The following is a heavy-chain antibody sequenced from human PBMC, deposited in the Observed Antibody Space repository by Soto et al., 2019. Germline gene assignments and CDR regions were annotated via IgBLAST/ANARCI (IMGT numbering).Heavy chain of an antibody. V-gene: IGHV4-59*01. CDR1: GGSISSYY. CDR2: IYYSGST. Sequence: PSQTLSLTWTVSGGSISSYYWSWIRQPPGKGLEWIGYIYYSGSTNYNPSLKRRVTISVDTSKNQFSLKLSSVTAADTAVYYCGRDRKIFGVVCGRRTISHSYWMDVWGQGTTVTVSS. CDR3: GRDRKIFGVVCGRRTISHSYWMDV. D-gene: IGHD3-3*01. J-gene: IGHJ6*02.